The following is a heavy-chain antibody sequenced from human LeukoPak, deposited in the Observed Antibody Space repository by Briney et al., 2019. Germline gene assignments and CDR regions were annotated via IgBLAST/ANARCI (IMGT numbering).Heavy chain of an antibody. CDR1: GFTVNSNY. J-gene: IGHJ1*01. V-gene: IGHV3-53*01. CDR2: IYSGGST. D-gene: IGHD2-8*01. CDR3: ASMYFSQYLQH. Sequence: TGGSLSLSCAASGFTVNSNYMSWVRQAPGKGLEWVSVIYSGGSTYYADSVKGRFTISRDNSKNTLYLQMNSLRAEDTAVYYCASMYFSQYLQHWGQGTLVTVSS.